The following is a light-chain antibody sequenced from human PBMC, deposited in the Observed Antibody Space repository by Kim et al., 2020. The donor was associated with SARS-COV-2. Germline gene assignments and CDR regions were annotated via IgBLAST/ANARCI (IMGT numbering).Light chain of an antibody. Sequence: QSITISCTGTSSDVGGYNYVSWYQQHPGKAHKLMIYDVSNRPSGVSNRFSGSKSGNTASLTISGLQAEDEADYYCSSYTSSSTLWVFGGGTQLTVL. V-gene: IGLV2-14*03. CDR3: SSYTSSSTLWV. CDR1: SSDVGGYNY. CDR2: DVS. J-gene: IGLJ3*02.